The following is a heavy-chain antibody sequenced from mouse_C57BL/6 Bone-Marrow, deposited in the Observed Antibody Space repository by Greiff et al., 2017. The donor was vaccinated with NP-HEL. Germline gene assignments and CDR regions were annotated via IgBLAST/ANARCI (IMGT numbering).Heavy chain of an antibody. D-gene: IGHD1-1*01. V-gene: IGHV5-9-1*02. CDR3: TRDRAVVAPLGFDV. CDR2: ISSGGDYI. Sequence: EVMLVESGEGLVKPGGSLKLSCAASGFTFSSYAMSWVRQTPETRLEWVAYISSGGDYIYYADTVKGRFTISRDNARNTLYLQMSSLKSEDTAMYYCTRDRAVVAPLGFDVWGTGTTVTVSS. J-gene: IGHJ1*03. CDR1: GFTFSSYA.